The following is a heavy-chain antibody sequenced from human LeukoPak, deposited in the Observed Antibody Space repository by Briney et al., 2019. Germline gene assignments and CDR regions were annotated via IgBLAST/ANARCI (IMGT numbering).Heavy chain of an antibody. Sequence: GGSLRLSCTASGFTFSSNGMHWVRQAPGKGLEWAAHLWNDGSNKGYGASVKGRFTISRDNSKNTLYLQMNSLRAEDTAIYYCAKDKYSSTSIDCWGQGTLVTVSS. CDR2: LWNDGSNK. V-gene: IGHV3-30*02. CDR1: GFTFSSNG. J-gene: IGHJ4*02. D-gene: IGHD6-13*01. CDR3: AKDKYSSTSIDC.